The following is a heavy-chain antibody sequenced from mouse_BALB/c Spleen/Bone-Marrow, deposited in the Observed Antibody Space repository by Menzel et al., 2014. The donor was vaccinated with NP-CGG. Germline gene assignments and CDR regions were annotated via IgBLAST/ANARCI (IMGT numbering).Heavy chain of an antibody. CDR3: NAEHGNYHYFDY. V-gene: IGHV14-4*02. CDR2: IDPGNGDT. D-gene: IGHD6-1*01. CDR1: GFNIKDYY. J-gene: IGHJ2*01. Sequence: VQLQQSGAELVRSGASVKLSCTASGFNIKDYYMHWAKQRPEQGLEWIGRIDPGNGDTEYAPKFQGKATMTADTSSNTAYLQLSSLTSEDTAVYYCNAEHGNYHYFDYWGQGTTLTVSS.